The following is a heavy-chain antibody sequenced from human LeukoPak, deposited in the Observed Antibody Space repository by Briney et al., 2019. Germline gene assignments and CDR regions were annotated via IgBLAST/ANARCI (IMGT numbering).Heavy chain of an antibody. D-gene: IGHD5-18*01. J-gene: IGHJ4*02. CDR1: GGSISNNYYS. Sequence: PSETLSLTCTVSGGSISNNYYSWGWIRQPPGKGLEWIGSLHYSGTTYYNPSVKSRVTISVDTSKNQLSLKLSSVTAADTAVYYCARQGPQYSYLIYYFDYWGQGTLVTVSS. CDR3: ARQGPQYSYLIYYFDY. V-gene: IGHV4-39*01. CDR2: LHYSGTT.